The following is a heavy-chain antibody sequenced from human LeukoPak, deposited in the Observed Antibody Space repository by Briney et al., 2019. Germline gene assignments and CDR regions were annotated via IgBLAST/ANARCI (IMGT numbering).Heavy chain of an antibody. CDR2: IFPSGGEI. D-gene: IGHD2-8*02. CDR3: ATYRQVLLPFES. V-gene: IGHV3-23*01. J-gene: IGHJ4*02. CDR1: GFTFSTVA. Sequence: GGSLRLSCAASGFTFSTVAMIWVRQPPGKGLEWVSSIFPSGGEIHYADSVRGRFTISRDNSKSTLSLQMNSLRAEDTAIYYCATYRQVLLPFESWGQGTLVTVSS.